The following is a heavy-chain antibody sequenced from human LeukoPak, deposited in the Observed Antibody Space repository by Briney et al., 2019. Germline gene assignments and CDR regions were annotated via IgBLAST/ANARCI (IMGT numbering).Heavy chain of an antibody. D-gene: IGHD6-13*01. J-gene: IGHJ4*02. CDR2: IYGSGST. CDR3: ARRIGSSWGADY. CDR1: GGSISSYY. V-gene: IGHV4-4*07. Sequence: SETLSLTCAISGGSISSYYWSWIRQPAGKGLEWIGRIYGSGSTNYNPSLWGRVTMSVDTSKNQVSLNLSSVTAADTAVYYCARRIGSSWGADYWGQGTLVTVSS.